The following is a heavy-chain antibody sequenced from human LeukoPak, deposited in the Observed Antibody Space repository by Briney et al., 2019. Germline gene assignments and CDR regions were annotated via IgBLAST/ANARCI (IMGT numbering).Heavy chain of an antibody. CDR1: GDSISTYY. CDR3: ARVGRGCFDM. Sequence: SETLSLTCTVSGDSISTYYWTWIRQPPGKGLEWIGYIYYSGNPNYSPSLKSRITISIDTSKNQFSLKLSSGTAADTAVYFGARVGRGCFDMWGQGTMVTVSS. D-gene: IGHD1-26*01. CDR2: IYYSGNP. J-gene: IGHJ3*02. V-gene: IGHV4-59*01.